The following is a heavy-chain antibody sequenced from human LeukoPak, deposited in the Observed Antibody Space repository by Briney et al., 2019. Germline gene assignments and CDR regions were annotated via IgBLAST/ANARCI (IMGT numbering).Heavy chain of an antibody. CDR3: ARLYCSSTSCLLDY. CDR1: GFTFSSYS. J-gene: IGHJ4*02. D-gene: IGHD2-2*01. V-gene: IGHV3-64*02. Sequence: GGSLRLSCAASGFTFSSYSMNWVRQAPGKGLEYVSSFSSNGGSTYYADSVRGRFTISRDNSKNTLYLQMGSLRVEDMAVYYCARLYCSSTSCLLDYWGQGTLVTVSS. CDR2: FSSNGGST.